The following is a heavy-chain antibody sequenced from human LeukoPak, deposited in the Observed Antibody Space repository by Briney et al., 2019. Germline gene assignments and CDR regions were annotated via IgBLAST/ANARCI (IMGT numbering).Heavy chain of an antibody. CDR1: GFTFSTYT. V-gene: IGHV3-21*01. D-gene: IGHD4-17*01. Sequence: GGSLRLSCGASGFTFSTYTMNWVRQAPGKGLEWVSSISSTSSYIYYADSVKGRFTISRDNAKNSLYLQMNSLRAEDTAVYYCASSPPTVTSPYFDYWGQGTLVTVSS. CDR2: ISSTSSYI. CDR3: ASSPPTVTSPYFDY. J-gene: IGHJ4*02.